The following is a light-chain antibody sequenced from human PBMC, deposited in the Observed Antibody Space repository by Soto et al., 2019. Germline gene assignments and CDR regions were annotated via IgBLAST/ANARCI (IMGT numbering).Light chain of an antibody. J-gene: IGLJ1*01. CDR3: TSYTSHSTYV. CDR1: STDVGRYNY. V-gene: IGLV2-14*01. CDR2: DVS. Sequence: QSVLTQPASVSGSPGQSITISCTGTSTDVGRYNYVSWYQQHPGKAPKLMVYDVSNRPSWVSNRFSGSKSGITASLTISGLQAEYEADYYCTSYTSHSTYVFGTGTNLT.